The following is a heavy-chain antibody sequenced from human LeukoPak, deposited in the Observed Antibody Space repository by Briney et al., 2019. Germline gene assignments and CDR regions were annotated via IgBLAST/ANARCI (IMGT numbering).Heavy chain of an antibody. V-gene: IGHV3-21*01. CDR3: AREYSSSSGYYYYYMDV. Sequence: GGSLRLSCAASGFTFRSYSMNWVRQAPGKGLEWVSSISSSSSYIYYADSVKGRFTISRDNAKNSLYLQMNSLRAEDTAVYYCAREYSSSSGYYYYYMDVWGKGTTVTVSS. J-gene: IGHJ6*03. D-gene: IGHD6-6*01. CDR2: ISSSSSYI. CDR1: GFTFRSYS.